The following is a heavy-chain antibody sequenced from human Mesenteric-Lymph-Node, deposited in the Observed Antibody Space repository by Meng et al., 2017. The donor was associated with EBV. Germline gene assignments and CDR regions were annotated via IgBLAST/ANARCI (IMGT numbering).Heavy chain of an antibody. D-gene: IGHD3-16*01. CDR2: IYYSGTT. Sequence: QGAGPGLVKPSDHLSLTCAVSGSAISRSNWWGWIRQPPGKGLEWLGYIYYSGTTYYSPSLKSRVTMSVDTSNNQFSPKLTSVTAVDTAVYYCARTPYDYVWGMSEFDSWGQGTLVTVSS. CDR1: GSAISRSNW. J-gene: IGHJ4*02. CDR3: ARTPYDYVWGMSEFDS. V-gene: IGHV4-28*01.